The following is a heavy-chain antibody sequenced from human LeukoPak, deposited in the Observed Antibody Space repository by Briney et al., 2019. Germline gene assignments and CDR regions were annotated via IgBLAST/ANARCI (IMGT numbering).Heavy chain of an antibody. CDR1: GYTFTSYG. V-gene: IGHV1-18*01. CDR3: ARDVDSSSWYHYHYYYGMDV. J-gene: IGHJ6*02. D-gene: IGHD6-13*01. Sequence: ASVKVSCKASGYTFTSYGISWVRQAPGQGLEWMGWISAYNGNTNYAQKLQGRVTMTTDTSTSTAYMELRSLRSDDTAVYYCARDVDSSSWYHYHYYYGMDVWGQGTTVTVSS. CDR2: ISAYNGNT.